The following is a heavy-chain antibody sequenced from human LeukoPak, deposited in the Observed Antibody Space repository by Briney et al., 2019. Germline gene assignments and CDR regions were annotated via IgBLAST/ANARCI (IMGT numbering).Heavy chain of an antibody. CDR2: ISWNSGSI. CDR3: AGGSTLDRGLVYY. J-gene: IGHJ4*02. V-gene: IGHV3-9*01. CDR1: GFTFNDYA. D-gene: IGHD3-10*01. Sequence: GGSLRLSCAASGFTFNDYAMHWVRQVPGKGLEWVSGISWNSGSIGYADSVKGRFTISRDNAKNSLYLQMNSLRAEDTAVYYCAGGSTLDRGLVYYWGQGALVTVSS.